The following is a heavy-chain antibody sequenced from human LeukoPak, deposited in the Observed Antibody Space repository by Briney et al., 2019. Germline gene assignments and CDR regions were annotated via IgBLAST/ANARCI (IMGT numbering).Heavy chain of an antibody. Sequence: QPGGSLRLSCAASGFTFDDYAMHWVRHAPGKGLEWVSSISWNSGNIDYADSVKGRFTISRDSAKNSLYLQMNSLRAEDTAVYYCAKGGGYEAQYYYYYLDVWGKGTTVTISS. CDR1: GFTFDDYA. V-gene: IGHV3-9*01. CDR3: AKGGGYEAQYYYYYLDV. CDR2: ISWNSGNI. J-gene: IGHJ6*03. D-gene: IGHD5-12*01.